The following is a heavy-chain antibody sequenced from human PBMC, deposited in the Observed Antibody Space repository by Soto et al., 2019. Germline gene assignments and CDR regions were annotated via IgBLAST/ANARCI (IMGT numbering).Heavy chain of an antibody. D-gene: IGHD2-8*01. J-gene: IGHJ3*02. CDR3: AHPRGSGVFDAYDI. V-gene: IGHV3-23*01. CDR2: ISNSGGTI. Sequence: ALKLSCAASGFTFSTYAMSVVRQAPGKGMEWFSAISNSGGTIYYADSVQGRFTISRDNSLNTLFLQMHSLRIEDTAVYYCAHPRGSGVFDAYDICGQRTMVTVS. CDR1: GFTFSTYA.